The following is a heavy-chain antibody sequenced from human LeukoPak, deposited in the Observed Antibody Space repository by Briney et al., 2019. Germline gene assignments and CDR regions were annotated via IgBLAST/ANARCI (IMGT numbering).Heavy chain of an antibody. Sequence: PGGSLRLSCAGSGFTFINYGMIWVRQAPGKGLEWVSSVSGSGTSTHYADSVKGRFTITRDNSKDTVDLQMNSLRAEDTAVYYCASPPPIRIPEDDAFDIWGQGTMVTVSS. CDR1: GFTFINYG. D-gene: IGHD3-3*02. J-gene: IGHJ3*02. CDR3: ASPPPIRIPEDDAFDI. V-gene: IGHV3-23*01. CDR2: VSGSGTST.